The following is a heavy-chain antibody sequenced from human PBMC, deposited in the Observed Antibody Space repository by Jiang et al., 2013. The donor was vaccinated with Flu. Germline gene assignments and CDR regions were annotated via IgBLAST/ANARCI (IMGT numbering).Heavy chain of an antibody. D-gene: IGHD3-22*01. CDR3: ARKAYYYDSSGYYFRRERYYFDY. J-gene: IGHJ4*02. CDR1: GGSFSGYY. V-gene: IGHV4-34*01. Sequence: LLKPSETLSLTCAVYGGSFSGYYWSWIRQPPGKGLEWIGEINHSGSTNYNPSLKSRVTISVDTSKNQFSLKLSSVTAADTAVYYCARKAYYYDSSGYYFRRERYYFDYWGQGTLVTVSS. CDR2: INHSGST.